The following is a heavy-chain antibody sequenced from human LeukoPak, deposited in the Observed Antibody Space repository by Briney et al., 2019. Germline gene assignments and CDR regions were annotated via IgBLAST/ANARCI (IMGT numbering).Heavy chain of an antibody. CDR1: GGSISSGSHF. CDR2: MSTRGDT. Sequence: PSETLSLTCNVSGGSISSGSHFWNWLRQPAGRTLEWIGRMSTRGDTNYNPSLESRVTISVDTSKNQFSLKLSSVTAADTAVYYCARDRGGYGGTYNWFDPWGQGTLVTVTS. J-gene: IGHJ5*02. D-gene: IGHD4-23*01. V-gene: IGHV4-61*02. CDR3: ARDRGGYGGTYNWFDP.